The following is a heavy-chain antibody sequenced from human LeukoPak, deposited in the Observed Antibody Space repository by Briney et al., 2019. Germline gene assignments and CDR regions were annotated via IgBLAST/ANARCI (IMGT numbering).Heavy chain of an antibody. J-gene: IGHJ3*02. CDR2: INPNSGDT. CDR3: ARGVERDIVVVPAGNDAFDI. Sequence: PPASVKVSCKASGYTFTGYYMHWVRQAPGQGLEWMGWINPNSGDTDYAQKFQGWVTMTRDTSISTAYVELSRLRFDDTAVYYCARGVERDIVVVPAGNDAFDIWGQGTMVTVSS. D-gene: IGHD2-2*01. V-gene: IGHV1-2*04. CDR1: GYTFTGYY.